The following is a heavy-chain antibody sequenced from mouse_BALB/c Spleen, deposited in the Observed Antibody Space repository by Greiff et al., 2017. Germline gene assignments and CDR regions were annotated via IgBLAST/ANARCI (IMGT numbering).Heavy chain of an antibody. D-gene: IGHD4-1*01. V-gene: IGHV3-2*02. CDR1: GYSITSDYA. CDR2: ISYSGST. J-gene: IGHJ4*01. CDR3: ARSLAGKMDY. Sequence: VQLKESGPGLVKPSQSLSLTCTVTGYSITSDYAWNWIRQFPGNKLEWMGYISYSGSTSYNPSLKSRISITRDTSKNQFFLQLNSVTTEDTATYYCARSLAGKMDYWGQGTSVTVSS.